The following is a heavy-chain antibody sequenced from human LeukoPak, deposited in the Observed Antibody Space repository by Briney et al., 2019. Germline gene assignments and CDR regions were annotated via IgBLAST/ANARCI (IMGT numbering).Heavy chain of an antibody. CDR2: ISSSSSYI. J-gene: IGHJ6*03. Sequence: TTGGSLRLSCAASGFTFSSYSMNWVRQAPGKGLEWVSSISSSSSYIYYADSVKGRFTISRDNAKNSLYLQMNSLRAEDTAVYYCARVELAPYYYYMDVWGKGTTVTVSS. D-gene: IGHD1-7*01. CDR1: GFTFSSYS. V-gene: IGHV3-21*01. CDR3: ARVELAPYYYYMDV.